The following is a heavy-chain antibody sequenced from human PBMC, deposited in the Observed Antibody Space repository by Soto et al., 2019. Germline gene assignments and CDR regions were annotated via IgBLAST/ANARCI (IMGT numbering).Heavy chain of an antibody. CDR1: GGSISRAKR. CDR2: IYHGGST. J-gene: IGHJ6*01. Sequence: SDTLSLTCAVPGGSISRAKRSTWVRQPQEKGLEWIGAIYHGGSTSYDPSLKSRVTLSLDKFKDHFSLNLTSVTAADTAVYYCARLSFSYGVDVWGQATTVTVS. CDR3: ARLSFSYGVDV. V-gene: IGHV4-4*02.